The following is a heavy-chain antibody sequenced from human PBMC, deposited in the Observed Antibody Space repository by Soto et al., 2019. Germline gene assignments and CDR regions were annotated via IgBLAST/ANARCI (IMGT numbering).Heavy chain of an antibody. Sequence: SVTGSCKASGFTFTSSAMQWVRQARGQRLEWIGWIVVGSGNTNYAQKFQERVTITRDMSTSTAYMELSSLRSEDTAVYYCAADWYYYDSSGSPGAFDIWGQGTMVTVSS. D-gene: IGHD3-22*01. V-gene: IGHV1-58*02. CDR1: GFTFTSSA. J-gene: IGHJ3*02. CDR2: IVVGSGNT. CDR3: AADWYYYDSSGSPGAFDI.